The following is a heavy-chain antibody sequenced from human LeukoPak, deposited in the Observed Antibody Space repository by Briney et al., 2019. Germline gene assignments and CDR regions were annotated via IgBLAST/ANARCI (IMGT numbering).Heavy chain of an antibody. CDR1: GYTFTNYA. CDR2: INTYNGDA. CDR3: TRYPTISGHYYFDY. D-gene: IGHD2/OR15-2a*01. J-gene: IGHJ4*02. V-gene: IGHV1-18*01. Sequence: ASVKVSCKAFGYTFTNYAISWVRQAPGQGFEWLGWINTYNGDAKYPLNIQGRVSLTTDTFTSTAYMELWSLRPDDTAVYYCTRYPTISGHYYFDYWGQGTLVTVPS.